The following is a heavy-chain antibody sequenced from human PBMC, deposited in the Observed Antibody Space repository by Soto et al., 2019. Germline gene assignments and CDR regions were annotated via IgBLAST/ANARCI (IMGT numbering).Heavy chain of an antibody. CDR3: ARDRVGVVPAATTRYGMDV. J-gene: IGHJ6*02. D-gene: IGHD2-2*01. Sequence: KPSETLSLTCTVSGGSISSGDYYWSWIRQPPGKGLEWIGYIYYSWSTYYNPSLKSRVTISVDTSKNQFSLKLSSVTAADTAVYYCARDRVGVVPAATTRYGMDVWGQGTTVTVSS. CDR1: GGSISSGDYY. V-gene: IGHV4-30-4*01. CDR2: IYYSWST.